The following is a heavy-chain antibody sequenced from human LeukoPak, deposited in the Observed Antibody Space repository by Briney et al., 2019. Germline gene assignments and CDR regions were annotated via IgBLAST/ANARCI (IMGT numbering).Heavy chain of an antibody. V-gene: IGHV4-59*12. CDR1: GGSISSSY. J-gene: IGHJ4*02. D-gene: IGHD3-10*01. CDR2: IYYSGST. CDR3: ARDRGGGSGSYYRSFDY. Sequence: PSETLSLTCTVSGGSISSSYWNWIRQPPGKGLEWIGYIYYSGSTNYNPSLKSRVTISVDTSKNQFSLKLSSVTAADTAVYYCARDRGGGSGSYYRSFDYWGQGTLVTVSS.